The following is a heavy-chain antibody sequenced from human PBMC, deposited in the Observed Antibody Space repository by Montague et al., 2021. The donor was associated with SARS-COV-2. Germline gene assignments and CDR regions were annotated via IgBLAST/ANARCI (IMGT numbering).Heavy chain of an antibody. Sequence: PALVKPTQTLTLTCTFSGFSLSTSGMRASWIRQPPGKALEWLARIDWXDDKFYSTSLKIRLTISKDTSKNQVVLTMTNMDPVDTATYYCARSYYDILTAYYTPFDYWGQGTLVTVSS. D-gene: IGHD3-9*01. J-gene: IGHJ4*02. CDR3: ARSYYDILTAYYTPFDY. V-gene: IGHV2-70*04. CDR2: IDWXDDK. CDR1: GFSLSTSGMR.